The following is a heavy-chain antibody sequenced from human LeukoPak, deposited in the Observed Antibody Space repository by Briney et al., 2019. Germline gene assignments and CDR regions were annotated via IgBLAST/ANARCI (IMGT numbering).Heavy chain of an antibody. V-gene: IGHV4-31*11. CDR1: GGSFSGYY. CDR3: AREPRSYYYYYMDV. Sequence: SETLSLTCAVYGGSFSGYYWSWIRQHPGKGLEWIGYIYYSGSTYYNPSLKSRVTISVDTSKNQFSLKLSSVTAADTAVYYCAREPRSYYYYYMDVWGKGTTVTVSS. J-gene: IGHJ6*03. CDR2: IYYSGST.